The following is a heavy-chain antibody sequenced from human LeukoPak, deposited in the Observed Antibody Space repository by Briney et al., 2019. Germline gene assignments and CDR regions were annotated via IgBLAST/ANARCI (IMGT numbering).Heavy chain of an antibody. CDR2: IKSKTDGGTT. D-gene: IGHD1-26*01. V-gene: IGHV3-15*01. CDR1: GFTFSSYG. J-gene: IGHJ6*03. Sequence: GGTLRLSCAASGFTFSSYGVSWVRQAPGKGLEWVGRIKSKTDGGTTDYAAPVKGRFTISRDDSKNTLYLQMNSLKTEDTAVYYCTTEGGSYYIDYYYYYMDVWGKGTTVTVSS. CDR3: TTEGGSYYIDYYYYYMDV.